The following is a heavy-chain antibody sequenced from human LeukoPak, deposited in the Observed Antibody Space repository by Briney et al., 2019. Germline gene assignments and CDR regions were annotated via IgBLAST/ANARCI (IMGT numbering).Heavy chain of an antibody. CDR2: INPSGGST. Sequence: ASVKVSCKASGYTFTSYYMHWVRQAPGQGLEWMGLINPSGGSTSYAQKFQGRVTMTRDTSTSTVYMELSSLRSEDTAVYYCPRGLRVGIAAAGTGYWGQGPLVTVSS. D-gene: IGHD6-13*01. J-gene: IGHJ4*02. CDR3: PRGLRVGIAAAGTGY. CDR1: GYTFTSYY. V-gene: IGHV1-46*01.